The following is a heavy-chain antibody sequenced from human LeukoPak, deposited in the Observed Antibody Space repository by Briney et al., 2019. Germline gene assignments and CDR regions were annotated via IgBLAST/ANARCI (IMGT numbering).Heavy chain of an antibody. D-gene: IGHD1-26*01. CDR2: ISRNGDST. J-gene: IGHJ6*02. V-gene: IGHV3-64*01. CDR1: GFTFSRHA. Sequence: GVFLRLSCAASGFTFSRHAMHWVRRAPGKGLELVSSISRNGDSTGYGNSVKGRFTISRDNSKNTLYLQMGSLRIEDMAIYYCARSSGDSDHYYGMDVGGQGTTVTVSS. CDR3: ARSSGDSDHYYGMDV.